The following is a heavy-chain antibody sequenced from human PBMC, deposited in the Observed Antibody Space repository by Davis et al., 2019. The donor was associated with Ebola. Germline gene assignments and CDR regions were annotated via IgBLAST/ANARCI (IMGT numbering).Heavy chain of an antibody. CDR3: ARLPRAHYDYIWGSPDH. CDR1: GYTFTDYA. Sequence: ASVKVSCKASGYTFTDYAITWVRQAPGQGLEWMGWISAHNNNTDYAQTLRGRVTLTTDTSTSTAYMELRGLRSDDTAVDYCARLPRAHYDYIWGSPDHWGQGTLVAVSS. J-gene: IGHJ4*02. V-gene: IGHV1-18*01. CDR2: ISAHNNNT. D-gene: IGHD3-16*01.